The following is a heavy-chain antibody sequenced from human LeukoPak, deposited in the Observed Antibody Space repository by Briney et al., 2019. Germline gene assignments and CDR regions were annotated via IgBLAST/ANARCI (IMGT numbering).Heavy chain of an antibody. CDR1: GFTFSDYY. J-gene: IGHJ3*02. CDR3: TRPVFGSSGYDAFDI. CDR2: ISSSGSTI. V-gene: IGHV3-11*04. D-gene: IGHD3-22*01. Sequence: GGSLRLSCAASGFTFSDYYMSWIRQAPGKGLEWVSYISSSGSTIYYADSVRGRITISRDNAKNSLYLQMNSLRAEDTAVYYCTRPVFGSSGYDAFDIWGQGTMVTVSS.